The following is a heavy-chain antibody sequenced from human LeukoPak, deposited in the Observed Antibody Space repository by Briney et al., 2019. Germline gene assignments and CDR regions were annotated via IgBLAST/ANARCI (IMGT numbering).Heavy chain of an antibody. J-gene: IGHJ4*02. D-gene: IGHD2-8*01. CDR2: IIAIFGTA. CDR1: GGTFTSYA. V-gene: IGHV1-69*13. Sequence: SVRLSCKASGGTFTSYAISWVRQAPGQGLEWLGGIIAIFGTANYTQTFQGRVTITADESTSTAYMELSSLRSEDTAVYYSVSGQMREYRQDWYMHHFDYWGQGTPVTVSP. CDR3: VSGQMREYRQDWYMHHFDY.